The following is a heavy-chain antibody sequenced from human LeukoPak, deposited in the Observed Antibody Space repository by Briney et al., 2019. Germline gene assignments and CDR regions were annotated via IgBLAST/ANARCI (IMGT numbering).Heavy chain of an antibody. CDR2: ISSSSSYI. J-gene: IGHJ4*02. Sequence: GGSLRLSCAASGFSGSSNYMSWVRQAPGKGLEWVSSISSSSSYIYYADSVKGRFTISRDNAKNSLYLQMNSLRAEDTAVYYCARGRIAVAGSFDYWGQGTLVTVSS. V-gene: IGHV3-21*01. CDR1: GFSGSSNY. CDR3: ARGRIAVAGSFDY. D-gene: IGHD6-19*01.